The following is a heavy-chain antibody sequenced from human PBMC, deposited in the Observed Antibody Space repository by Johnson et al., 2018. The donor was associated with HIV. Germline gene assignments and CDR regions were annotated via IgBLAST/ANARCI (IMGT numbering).Heavy chain of an antibody. J-gene: IGHJ3*02. Sequence: VQLVESGGGLVQPGGSLRLSCAASGFTFSSYAMAWVRQAPGKGLEWVSTISGSGSSTHYADSVKGRFTISRDNSRNTMYLQMNSLRAEDTAVYYWGKERGNDSGGYIGGYVPDALDIGGKGQWSPSLQ. CDR2: ISGSGSST. V-gene: IGHV3-23*04. CDR3: GKERGNDSGGYIGGYVPDALDI. CDR1: GFTFSSYA. D-gene: IGHD3-22*01.